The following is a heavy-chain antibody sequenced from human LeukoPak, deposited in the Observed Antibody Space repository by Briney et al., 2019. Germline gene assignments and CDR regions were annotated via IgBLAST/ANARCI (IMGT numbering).Heavy chain of an antibody. CDR1: GFTFSSYW. J-gene: IGHJ4*02. Sequence: GSLRLSCAASGFTFSSYWMSWIRQPPGKGLEWIGEINHSGSTNYNPSLKSRVTISVDTSKNQFSLKLSSVTAADTAVYYCARRRRDYVWGSYRYPFDYWGQGTLVTVSS. CDR2: INHSGST. D-gene: IGHD3-16*02. CDR3: ARRRRDYVWGSYRYPFDY. V-gene: IGHV4-34*01.